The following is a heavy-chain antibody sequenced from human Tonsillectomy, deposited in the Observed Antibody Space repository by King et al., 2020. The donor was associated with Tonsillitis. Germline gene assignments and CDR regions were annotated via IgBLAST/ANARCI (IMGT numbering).Heavy chain of an antibody. CDR1: GFTFSNYW. CDR2: IKQDGSAQ. Sequence: VQLVESGGGLVKPGGSLRLSCAASGFTFSNYWMTWVRQAPGKGLEWVAYIKQDGSAQFYVDSVKGRFTISSDNAKNSLYLQLNSLRVDDTAVYYCARGSDKSGPNYLYWWGQGTLVTVSS. D-gene: IGHD1-26*01. CDR3: ARGSDKSGPNYLYW. J-gene: IGHJ4*02. V-gene: IGHV3-7*01.